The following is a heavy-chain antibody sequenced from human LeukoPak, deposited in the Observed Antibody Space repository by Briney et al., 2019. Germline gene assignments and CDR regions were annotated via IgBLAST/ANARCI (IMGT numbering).Heavy chain of an antibody. D-gene: IGHD2-2*01. Sequence: GGSLRLSCAASGFTFSSYGMHWVRQAPGKGLEWVAFIRYDGSNKYYADSVKGRFTISRDNSKNTLYLQMNSLRAEDTAAYYCAKQLSRGTSCYDYWGQGTLVTVSS. V-gene: IGHV3-30*02. CDR3: AKQLSRGTSCYDY. J-gene: IGHJ4*02. CDR2: IRYDGSNK. CDR1: GFTFSSYG.